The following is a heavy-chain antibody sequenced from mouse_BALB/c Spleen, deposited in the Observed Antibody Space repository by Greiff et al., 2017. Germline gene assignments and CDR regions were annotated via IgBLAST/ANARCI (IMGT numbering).Heavy chain of an antibody. Sequence: EVQGVESGPGLVKPSQSLSLTCTVTGYSITSDYAWNWIRQFPGNKLEWMGYISYSGSTSYNPSLKSRISITRDTSKNQFFLQLNSVTTEDTATYYCADYYGSSPWFAYWGQGTLVTVSA. J-gene: IGHJ3*01. CDR3: ADYYGSSPWFAY. CDR2: ISYSGST. V-gene: IGHV3-2*02. D-gene: IGHD1-1*01. CDR1: GYSITSDYA.